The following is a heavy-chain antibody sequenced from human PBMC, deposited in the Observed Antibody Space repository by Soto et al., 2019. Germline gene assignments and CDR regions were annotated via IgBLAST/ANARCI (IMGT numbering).Heavy chain of an antibody. V-gene: IGHV3-23*01. CDR3: AKDEAPRSNVGAFDI. Sequence: EVQLLESGGGLVQPGGSLRLSCAASGFTFSSYAMSWVRQAPGKGLEWVSGISGSGGSTYYADSVKGRFTISRDNSKNTLSLQMNSLRAEDTAVYYCAKDEAPRSNVGAFDIWGQGTMVTVSS. CDR1: GFTFSSYA. CDR2: ISGSGGST. J-gene: IGHJ3*02. D-gene: IGHD3-16*01.